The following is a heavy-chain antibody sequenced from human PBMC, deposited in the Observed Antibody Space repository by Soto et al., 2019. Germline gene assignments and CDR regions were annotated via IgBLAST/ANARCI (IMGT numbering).Heavy chain of an antibody. Sequence: QVQLEESGGGVVQPGRSLRLSCAASGFTFSNYGMHWVRQAPGKGLEWVAMILYDGSNKYYADSVKGRFTISRDNSKNSFDLQLNSLRDEDTAVYYCAKVGGCWYLDYWGRGSRVTVCS. CDR3: AKVGGCWYLDY. CDR1: GFTFSNYG. V-gene: IGHV3-30*18. D-gene: IGHD6-25*01. CDR2: ILYDGSNK. J-gene: IGHJ4*02.